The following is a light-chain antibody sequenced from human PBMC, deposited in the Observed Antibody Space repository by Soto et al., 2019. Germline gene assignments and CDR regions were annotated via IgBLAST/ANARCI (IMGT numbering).Light chain of an antibody. J-gene: IGKJ5*01. V-gene: IGKV3-20*01. CDR1: QSVRGTS. CDR2: DAS. CDR3: QHYGSSPPIT. Sequence: VVTQAQGTPSFSPGERATLSLRAIQSVRGTSLAWYQQKPGQAPRLLIYDASSRATGIPDRFSGGGSGTDFTLTISRLEPEDFAVYYCQHYGSSPPITFGQGTRLET.